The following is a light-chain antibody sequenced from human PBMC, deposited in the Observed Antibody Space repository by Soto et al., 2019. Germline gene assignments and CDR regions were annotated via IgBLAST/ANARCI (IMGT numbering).Light chain of an antibody. V-gene: IGLV2-18*02. J-gene: IGLJ2*01. CDR3: TSDTSRSTVV. CDR2: DVS. CDR1: SSDVGSYDR. Sequence: QSVLTQPPSVSGAPGQSVTISCTGTSSDVGSYDRVSWYQQPPGTAPKLMIYDVSNRPSGVPGRFSGSKSANTASLTIAGLHAEDEAAYSCTSDTSRSTVVFGGGTKLTVL.